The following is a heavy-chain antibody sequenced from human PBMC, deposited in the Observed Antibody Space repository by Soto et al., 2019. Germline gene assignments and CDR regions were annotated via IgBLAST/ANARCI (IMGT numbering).Heavy chain of an antibody. J-gene: IGHJ3*02. V-gene: IGHV5-10-1*03. Sequence: EVQLVQSGAEVKKPGESLRISCKGSGYSFTSYWISWVRQMPGKGLEWMGRIDPSDSYTNYSPSFQGHVTISADKSISTAYLQWSSLKASDTAMYYCARGRGDCSSTSCYDRDAFDIWGQGTMVTVSS. CDR1: GYSFTSYW. D-gene: IGHD2-2*01. CDR2: IDPSDSYT. CDR3: ARGRGDCSSTSCYDRDAFDI.